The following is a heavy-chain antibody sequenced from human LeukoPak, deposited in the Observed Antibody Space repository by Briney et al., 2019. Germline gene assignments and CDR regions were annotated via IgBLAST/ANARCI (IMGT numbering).Heavy chain of an antibody. Sequence: TSETLSLTCTVSGGSISSGGYYWSWIRQHPGKGLEWIGYIYYSGSTYYNPSLKSRVTISVDTSKNQFSLKLSSVTAADTAVYYCARTHITGTGYFDYWGQGTLVTVSS. CDR3: ARTHITGTGYFDY. CDR1: GGSISSGGYY. D-gene: IGHD1-20*01. J-gene: IGHJ4*02. CDR2: IYYSGST. V-gene: IGHV4-31*03.